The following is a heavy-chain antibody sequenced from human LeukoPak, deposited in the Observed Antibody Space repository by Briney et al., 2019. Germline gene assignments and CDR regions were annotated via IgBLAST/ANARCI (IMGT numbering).Heavy chain of an antibody. J-gene: IGHJ5*01. CDR1: GYTFTGYY. V-gene: IGHV1-2*02. CDR2: INPNSGGT. CDR3: AREAPLDHFDISGYNS. Sequence: ASVKVSCKASGYTFTGYYMHWVRQAPGQGLEWMGWINPNSGGTNYAQKFQGRVTMTRDTSISTAYMELSRLRSDDTAVYYCAREAPLDHFDISGYNSGGQGPLVPVSS. D-gene: IGHD3-22*01.